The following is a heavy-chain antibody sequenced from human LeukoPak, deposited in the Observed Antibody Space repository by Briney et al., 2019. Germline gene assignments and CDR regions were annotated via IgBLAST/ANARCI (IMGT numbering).Heavy chain of an antibody. CDR1: GGSISSYY. V-gene: IGHV4-34*01. Sequence: PSETLSLTCTVSGGSISSYYWSWIRQPPGKGLEWIGEINHSGSTNYNPSRKSRVTISVDTSKNQFSLKLSSVTAADTAVYYCARGASYSGSYYRSIWFDPWGQGTLVTVSS. CDR3: ARGASYSGSYYRSIWFDP. J-gene: IGHJ5*02. D-gene: IGHD1-26*01. CDR2: INHSGST.